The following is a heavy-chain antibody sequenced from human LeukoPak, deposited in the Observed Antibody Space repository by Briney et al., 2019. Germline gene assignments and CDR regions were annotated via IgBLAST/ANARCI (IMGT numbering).Heavy chain of an antibody. D-gene: IGHD4-17*01. Sequence: MPSETLSLTCTVSNGSISIYYWSWVRQPAGKGLEWIGRISASGSTNYNPSLKSRVTMSLDTSKNQFSLKLSSVTAADTAVYYCAREITVTRPFDYWGPGTLVTVSS. CDR3: AREITVTRPFDY. CDR2: ISASGST. CDR1: NGSISIYY. J-gene: IGHJ4*02. V-gene: IGHV4-4*07.